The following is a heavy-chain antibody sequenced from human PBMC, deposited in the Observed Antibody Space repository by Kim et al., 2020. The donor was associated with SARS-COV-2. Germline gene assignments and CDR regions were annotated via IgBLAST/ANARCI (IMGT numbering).Heavy chain of an antibody. CDR2: IYPGDSDT. Sequence: GESLKISCKGSGYSFTNYWIGWVRQMPGKGLEWMGIIYPGDSDTTYSPSFQGQVTISADKSINTAYLQWSSLKASDTAMYYCARQGYCSGGSCQNSADYAFDIWGQGTMVTVSS. J-gene: IGHJ3*02. V-gene: IGHV5-51*01. CDR3: ARQGYCSGGSCQNSADYAFDI. CDR1: GYSFTNYW. D-gene: IGHD2-15*01.